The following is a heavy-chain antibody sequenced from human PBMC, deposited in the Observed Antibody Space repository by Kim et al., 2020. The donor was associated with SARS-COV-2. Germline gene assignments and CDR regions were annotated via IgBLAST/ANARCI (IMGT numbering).Heavy chain of an antibody. J-gene: IGHJ1*01. V-gene: IGHV3-66*01. Sequence: YADSVKGRLIISRDHSKNPLYLQMNSLRAEDTAVYYCATVVFYYDAGYFKNWGQGTLVIVSS. CDR3: ATVVFYYDAGYFKN. D-gene: IGHD3-22*01.